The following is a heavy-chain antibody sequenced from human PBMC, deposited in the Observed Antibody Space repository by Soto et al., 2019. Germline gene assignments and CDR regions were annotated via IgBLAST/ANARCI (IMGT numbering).Heavy chain of an antibody. Sequence: GASVKASCKASGGTFSSYTISWVRQAPGQGLEWMGRIIPILGIANYAQKFQGRVTITADKSTSTAYMELSSLRSEDTAVYYCAINLGYCSRTSCYKNWFDPWGQGTLVTVSS. CDR1: GGTFSSYT. CDR3: AINLGYCSRTSCYKNWFDP. D-gene: IGHD2-2*03. J-gene: IGHJ5*02. CDR2: IIPILGIA. V-gene: IGHV1-69*02.